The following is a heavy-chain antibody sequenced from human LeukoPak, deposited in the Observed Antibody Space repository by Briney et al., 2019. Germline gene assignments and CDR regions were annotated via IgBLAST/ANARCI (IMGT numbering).Heavy chain of an antibody. CDR3: ATLPYYYDSSGSYYFDY. V-gene: IGHV3-23*01. D-gene: IGHD3-22*01. J-gene: IGHJ4*02. CDR2: ISGSGGST. CDR1: GFTFSSYG. Sequence: GGTLRLSCAASGFTFSSYGMSWVRQAPGKGLEWVSAISGSGGSTYYADSVKGRFTISRDNSKNTLYLQMNSLRVEDTAVYYCATLPYYYDSSGSYYFDYWGRGTLVTVSS.